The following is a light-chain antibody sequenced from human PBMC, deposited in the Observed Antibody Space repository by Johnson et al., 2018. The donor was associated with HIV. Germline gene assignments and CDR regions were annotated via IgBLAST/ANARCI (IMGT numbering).Light chain of an antibody. V-gene: IGLV1-51*01. J-gene: IGLJ1*01. CDR2: DNN. Sequence: QSVLTQPPSVSAAPGQKVTISCSGSSSNIGRNYVSWYQQLPGTAPKLLIFDNNKRPSGIPDRFSASKSGTSATLGITGLQTGDEADYYCGTWDSSLSPHYVFGTGT. CDR1: SSNIGRNY. CDR3: GTWDSSLSPHYV.